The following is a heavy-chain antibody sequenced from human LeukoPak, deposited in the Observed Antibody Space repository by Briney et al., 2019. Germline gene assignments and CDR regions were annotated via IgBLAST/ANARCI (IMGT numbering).Heavy chain of an antibody. D-gene: IGHD3-10*01. CDR1: GGSISSGGYY. Sequence: PSETLSLTCTVSGGSISSGGYYWSWIRQHPGKGLEWIGYIYYSGSTYYNPSLKSRVTISVDTSKNQFSLKLSSVTAADTAVYYCARAVIWFGELDMGIHFDYWGQGTLVTVSS. CDR2: IYYSGST. J-gene: IGHJ4*02. V-gene: IGHV4-31*03. CDR3: ARAVIWFGELDMGIHFDY.